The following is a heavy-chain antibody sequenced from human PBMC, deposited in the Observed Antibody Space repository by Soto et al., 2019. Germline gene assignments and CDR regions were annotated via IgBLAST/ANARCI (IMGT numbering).Heavy chain of an antibody. V-gene: IGHV3-23*01. J-gene: IGHJ3*01. D-gene: IGHD3-22*01. Sequence: GGSLRLSCVGSDSSFSTLAMCWVRQTPGKGLEWVASISGSGGSTYYGDSVKGRFTISRDNSQKTLYLQMNRLRVEDTAVYYCARRISYNYESSGQLPALDVWGHGTLVTVS. CDR1: DSSFSTLA. CDR2: ISGSGGST. CDR3: ARRISYNYESSGQLPALDV.